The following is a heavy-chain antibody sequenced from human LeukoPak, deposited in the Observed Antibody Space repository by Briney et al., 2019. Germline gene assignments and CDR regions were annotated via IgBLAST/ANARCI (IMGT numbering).Heavy chain of an antibody. D-gene: IGHD3-10*01. CDR1: GYTFTSYG. CDR3: ARDPYYFGSGSYFSASYFDS. J-gene: IGHJ4*02. V-gene: IGHV1-18*01. CDR2: XXXXXXXT. Sequence: GASVKVSCKASGYTFTSYGIGWVRQAPGQGLEWXXXXXXXXXXTNYAQELQGRVTMTTDTSTTTAYMELRSLRSDDTAVYYCARDPYYFGSGSYFSASYFDSWGQGTLVTVSS.